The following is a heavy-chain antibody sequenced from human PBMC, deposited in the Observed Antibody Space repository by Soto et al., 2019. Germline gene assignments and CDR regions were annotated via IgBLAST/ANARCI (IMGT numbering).Heavy chain of an antibody. V-gene: IGHV4-34*01. D-gene: IGHD1-7*01. J-gene: IGHJ6*02. CDR1: GGSLSGYY. CDR2: INHRGSS. CDR3: ARSDNRNSLYGVDV. Sequence: SETLSLTCAVNGGSLSGYYWSWIRQSPGKGLEWIGEINHRGSSDYNPSLKSRVTISIDASKNHVTLELTAVTAADTAVYYCARSDNRNSLYGVDVWGQGTAVTVSS.